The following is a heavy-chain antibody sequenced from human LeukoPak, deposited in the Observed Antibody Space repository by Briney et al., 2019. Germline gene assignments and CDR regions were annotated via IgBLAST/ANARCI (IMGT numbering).Heavy chain of an antibody. CDR2: ISSSSSII. Sequence: PGGSLRLSCAASGFTFSSYSMSWVRQAPGKGLEWVSYISSSSSIIYYADSVKGRFTISRDNAKNSLYLQMNSLRDEDTAVYYCARDLSGSYYHSDYWGQGTLVTVAP. CDR3: ARDLSGSYYHSDY. J-gene: IGHJ4*02. V-gene: IGHV3-48*02. D-gene: IGHD1-26*01. CDR1: GFTFSSYS.